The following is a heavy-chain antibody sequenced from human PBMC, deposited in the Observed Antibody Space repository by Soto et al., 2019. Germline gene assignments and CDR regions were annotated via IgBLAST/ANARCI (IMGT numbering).Heavy chain of an antibody. J-gene: IGHJ4*02. D-gene: IGHD1-20*01. Sequence: PSETLSLTCAVSGSSISGSYCYLAWLRQSPGKGPEGIGSVFYTGFTSYNPSLESRVSVSVDTSKSQFSLKLSAVTAADTAVYYCATSQNGYNWNYFDHWGQGALVTVSS. CDR1: GSSISGSYCY. CDR3: ATSQNGYNWNYFDH. CDR2: VFYTGFT. V-gene: IGHV4-39*01.